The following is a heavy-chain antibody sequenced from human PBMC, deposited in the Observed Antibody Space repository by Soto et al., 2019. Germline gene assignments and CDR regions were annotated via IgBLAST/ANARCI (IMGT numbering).Heavy chain of an antibody. V-gene: IGHV3-23*01. CDR3: AKDATGTTRKFDY. CDR2: ISGSGGNT. Sequence: EVQLLESGGDLVQPGGSLRLSCAASGFTFSSYAMSWVRQAPGKGLEWVSAISGSGGNTYYADSVKGRFTISRDNSKTTLYLQMNSLRAEDTAVYYCAKDATGTTRKFDYWGQGTLVTVSS. J-gene: IGHJ4*02. CDR1: GFTFSSYA. D-gene: IGHD1-7*01.